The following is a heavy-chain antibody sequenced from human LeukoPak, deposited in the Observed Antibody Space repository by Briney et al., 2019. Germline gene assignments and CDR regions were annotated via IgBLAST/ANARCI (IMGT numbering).Heavy chain of an antibody. D-gene: IGHD5-18*01. Sequence: GASVKVSCKASGYTFTGYYMHWVRQAPGQGLEWMGWINPNTGGTNYAQKFQGRVTMTRDTSISTAYMDLSRLRSDDTAVYYCARDRSPAPGRSYGRGHFDYWGQGTLVTVSS. CDR1: GYTFTGYY. CDR3: ARDRSPAPGRSYGRGHFDY. CDR2: INPNTGGT. V-gene: IGHV1-2*02. J-gene: IGHJ4*02.